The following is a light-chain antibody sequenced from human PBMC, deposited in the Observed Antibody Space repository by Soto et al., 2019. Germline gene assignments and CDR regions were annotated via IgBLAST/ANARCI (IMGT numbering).Light chain of an antibody. J-gene: IGLJ1*01. CDR1: SRDIGNYNY. V-gene: IGLV2-14*01. CDR3: ASYRSASPRVV. CDR2: EVT. Sequence: QSVLTQPASVSGSPGQSTTISCTGTSRDIGNYNYVSWYQHHPGKAPKLMIYEVTSRPSGVSDRFSGSKSGMTASLTISGLQPEDEAGYFCASYRSASPRVVFGTGT.